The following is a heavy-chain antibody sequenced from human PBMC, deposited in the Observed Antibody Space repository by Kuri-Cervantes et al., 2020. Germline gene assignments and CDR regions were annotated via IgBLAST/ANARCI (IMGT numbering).Heavy chain of an antibody. J-gene: IGHJ6*02. D-gene: IGHD2-2*01. Sequence: ASVKVSCKASGYTFTSYGISWVRQAPGQGLEWMGWISAYNGNTNYAQKLQGRVIMTTDTSTSTAYMELRSLRSDDTAVYYCARDHRGSSTRRSGMDVWGQGTTVTVSS. CDR2: ISAYNGNT. CDR1: GYTFTSYG. CDR3: ARDHRGSSTRRSGMDV. V-gene: IGHV1-18*01.